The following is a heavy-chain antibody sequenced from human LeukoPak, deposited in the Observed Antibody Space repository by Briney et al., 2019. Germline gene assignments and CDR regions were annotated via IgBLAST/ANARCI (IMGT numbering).Heavy chain of an antibody. D-gene: IGHD1-26*01. J-gene: IGHJ6*02. CDR2: ISWNSGSI. CDR3: AKDIVGSAYYYYGMDV. CDR1: GFTFDDYA. Sequence: GGSLSLSCAASGFTFDDYAMHWVRQAPGKGLGWVSGISWNSGSIGYADSVKGRFTISRDNAKNSLYLQMNSLRAEDTALYYCAKDIVGSAYYYYGMDVWGQGTTVTVSS. V-gene: IGHV3-9*01.